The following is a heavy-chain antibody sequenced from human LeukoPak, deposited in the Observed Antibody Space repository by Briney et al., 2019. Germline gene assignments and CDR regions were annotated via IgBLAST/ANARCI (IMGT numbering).Heavy chain of an antibody. CDR1: GYSFTTYW. CDR3: ARLGGSYSSSPWFDP. V-gene: IGHV5-51*01. CDR2: IYPGDSDT. Sequence: GESLKISCKGSGYSFTTYWIGWVRQMPGKGLEWMGIIYPGDSDTRYSPSFQGQVTISADKSISTAYLQWSSLKASDTAMYYCARLGGSYSSSPWFDPWGQGTLVTVSS. J-gene: IGHJ5*02. D-gene: IGHD6-13*01.